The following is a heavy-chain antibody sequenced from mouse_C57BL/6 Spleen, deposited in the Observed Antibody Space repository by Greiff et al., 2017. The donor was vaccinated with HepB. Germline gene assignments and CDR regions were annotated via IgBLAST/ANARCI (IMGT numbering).Heavy chain of an antibody. CDR3: ARGDGYYIFDY. CDR1: GYSITSGYY. J-gene: IGHJ2*01. V-gene: IGHV3-6*01. Sequence: EVQLKESGPGLVKPSQSLSLTCSVTGYSITSGYYWNWIRQFPGNKLEWMGYISYDGSNNYNPSLKNRISITRDTSKNQFFLKLNSVTTEDTATYYCARGDGYYIFDYWGQGTTLTVSS. CDR2: ISYDGSN. D-gene: IGHD2-3*01.